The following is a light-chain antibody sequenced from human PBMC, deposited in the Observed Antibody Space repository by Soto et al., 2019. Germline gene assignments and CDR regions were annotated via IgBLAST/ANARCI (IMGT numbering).Light chain of an antibody. CDR2: GVS. Sequence: QSALTQPPSASGSPGQSVTISCTGTSSDVGGYNYVSWYQQHPGKAPKLMIYGVSKRPSGVPDRFSGSKSGNTASLTVSGLQAEDEADYYCSSYAGSNNFNVFGTGTQLTVL. CDR1: SSDVGGYNY. J-gene: IGLJ7*01. V-gene: IGLV2-8*01. CDR3: SSYAGSNNFNV.